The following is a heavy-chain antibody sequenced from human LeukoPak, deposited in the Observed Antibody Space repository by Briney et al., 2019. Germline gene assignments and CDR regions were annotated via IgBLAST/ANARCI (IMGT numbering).Heavy chain of an antibody. CDR1: GFTFSSYA. D-gene: IGHD4-17*01. Sequence: GGSLRLSCAASGFTFSSYAMTWVRQAPGKGLEWVSTISSSGYSTYYADSVKGRFTISRDNSKNTLYLQLNSLRADDSALYYCARFGDYGEYWGQGTLVIVSS. J-gene: IGHJ4*02. CDR3: ARFGDYGEY. CDR2: ISSSGYST. V-gene: IGHV3-23*01.